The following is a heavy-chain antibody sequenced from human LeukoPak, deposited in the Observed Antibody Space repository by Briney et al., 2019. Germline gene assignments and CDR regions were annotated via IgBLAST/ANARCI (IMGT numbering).Heavy chain of an antibody. CDR2: IYYSGST. V-gene: IGHV4-39*07. D-gene: IGHD6-19*01. J-gene: IGHJ6*03. Sequence: SETLSLTCTVSGGSISSSGYYWGWIRQPPGKGLEWIGSIYYSGSTNYNPSLKSRVTISVDTSKNQFSLKLSSVTAADTAVYYCARGGSSGWQWPHHYYYYYYMDVWGKGTTVTISS. CDR1: GGSISSSGYY. CDR3: ARGGSSGWQWPHHYYYYYYMDV.